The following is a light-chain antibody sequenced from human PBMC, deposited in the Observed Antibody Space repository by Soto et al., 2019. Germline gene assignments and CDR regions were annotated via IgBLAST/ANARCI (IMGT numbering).Light chain of an antibody. CDR3: QQRSNWPQLT. CDR2: DVS. J-gene: IGKJ5*01. CDR1: QSITNY. V-gene: IGKV3-11*01. Sequence: EIVLTQSPSTLSLSPGEGAALSCRASQSITNYLAWYQQKPGQAPRLLIYDVSNRATGIPARCSGSRSGTDFTLTIGSLEPEDFAVYYYQQRSNWPQLTFGQGTRVEIK.